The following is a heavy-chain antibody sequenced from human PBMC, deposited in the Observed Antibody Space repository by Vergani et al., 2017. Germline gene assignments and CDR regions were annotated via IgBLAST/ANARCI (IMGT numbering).Heavy chain of an antibody. CDR3: ARAWKHSTRFDY. Sequence: QVQLQEPGPGLVKPSETLSLTCPVSGGSISSYYWSWIRQPPGKGLEWIGYIYYSGSTNYNPSLKSRVTISVDTSKNQFSLKLSSVTAADTAVYYCARAWKHSTRFDYWGQGTLVTVSS. CDR1: GGSISSYY. CDR2: IYYSGST. J-gene: IGHJ4*02. D-gene: IGHD2-21*01. V-gene: IGHV4-59*01.